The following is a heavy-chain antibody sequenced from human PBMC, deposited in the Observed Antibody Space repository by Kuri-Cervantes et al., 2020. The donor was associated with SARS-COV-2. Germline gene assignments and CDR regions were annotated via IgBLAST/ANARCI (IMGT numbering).Heavy chain of an antibody. J-gene: IGHJ5*02. CDR2: IYHSGST. CDR1: DGSISNYY. D-gene: IGHD3-22*01. Sequence: SETLSLTCTVSDGSISNYYWSWIRQLPGKGLEWIGYIYHSGSTNYNPSLNSRVTISIDTSKNQFALRLSTVTAADTAVYYCARGGTYYYDRSGFDWFDPWGQGTLVTVSS. CDR3: ARGGTYYYDRSGFDWFDP. V-gene: IGHV4-59*01.